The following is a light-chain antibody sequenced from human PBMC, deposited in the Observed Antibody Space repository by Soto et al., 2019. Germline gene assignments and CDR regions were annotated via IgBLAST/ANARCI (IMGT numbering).Light chain of an antibody. CDR3: AAWDDSLNGCV. V-gene: IGLV1-44*01. J-gene: IGLJ1*01. CDR1: SYNIENNT. Sequence: QSVVTQQPTASDAPGQRDTISSSGRSYNIENNTGNWYQQLPGTAPKLLIYTNIQRPAGVRDRFAGSRSGTSASLAISGLQSEDEADYYCAAWDDSLNGCVFGTGTKVTVL. CDR2: TNI.